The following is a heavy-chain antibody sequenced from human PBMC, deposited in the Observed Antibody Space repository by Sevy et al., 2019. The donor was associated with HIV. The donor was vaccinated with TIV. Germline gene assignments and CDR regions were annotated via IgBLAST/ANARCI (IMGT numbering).Heavy chain of an antibody. V-gene: IGHV4-39*01. CDR2: IYYTGST. D-gene: IGHD3-22*01. CDR1: GGSISSSNYY. J-gene: IGHJ4*02. Sequence: LLQASETLSLTCTVSGGSISSSNYYWGWIRQPPGKGLEWIANIYYTGSTYYNPSLKSRVTIFADTSKNQFSLKLSSVAAADTAVYYCARQMHYYDSAGYYHWDYWGQGTLVTVSS. CDR3: ARQMHYYDSAGYYHWDY.